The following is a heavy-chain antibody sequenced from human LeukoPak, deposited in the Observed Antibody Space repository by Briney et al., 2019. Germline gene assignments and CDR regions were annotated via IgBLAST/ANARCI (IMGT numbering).Heavy chain of an antibody. J-gene: IGHJ4*02. V-gene: IGHV4-38-2*01. CDR1: RYSITSAYS. D-gene: IGHD2-15*01. CDR3: ARSVINCSGGTCYERGYYFDS. Sequence: SETLSLTCAVSRYSITSAYSWGWIRQPPGKGLEWIGSINHSGSTYYNPSLKGPVTISLDASKNQFSLKLSSVTAADTAVYYCARSVINCSGGTCYERGYYFDSWGQGTLVTVSS. CDR2: INHSGST.